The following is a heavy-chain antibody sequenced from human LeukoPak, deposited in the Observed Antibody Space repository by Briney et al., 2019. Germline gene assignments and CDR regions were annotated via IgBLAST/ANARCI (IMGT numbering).Heavy chain of an antibody. V-gene: IGHV2-70*04. CDR1: GFSLSTSGMR. J-gene: IGHJ4*02. D-gene: IGHD6-13*01. CDR2: IDWDDDK. CDR3: ARIPFSMYSSSWSYFDY. Sequence: SALKLVNPTQTLTLTCTFSGFSLSTSGMRVSWIRQPPGKALEWLAGIDWDDDKFYSTSLKTSLTISKDTYKNQVVLTMTNMDPVDTATYYCARIPFSMYSSSWSYFDYWGQGTLVTVSS.